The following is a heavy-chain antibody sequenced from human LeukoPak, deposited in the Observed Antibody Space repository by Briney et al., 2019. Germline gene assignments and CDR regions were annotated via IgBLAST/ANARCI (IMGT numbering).Heavy chain of an antibody. Sequence: GGSLRLSCAASGFTFYDYAMHWVRQPPGKRLEWVSLISGDGGSTYYADSVKGRFTVSRDNSKNSLYLQMNSLRTEDTALCYCAKDISRNFVVVPAADYWGQGTLVTVS. J-gene: IGHJ4*02. CDR3: AKDISRNFVVVPAADY. D-gene: IGHD2-2*01. V-gene: IGHV3-43*02. CDR2: ISGDGGST. CDR1: GFTFYDYA.